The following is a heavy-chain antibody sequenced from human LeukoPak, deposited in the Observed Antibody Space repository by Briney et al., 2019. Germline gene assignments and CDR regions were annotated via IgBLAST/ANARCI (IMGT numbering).Heavy chain of an antibody. D-gene: IGHD6-19*01. J-gene: IGHJ4*02. V-gene: IGHV2-5*01. CDR2: IDWNDDK. CDR3: ARQGLDSSGWSFDY. Sequence: SGPTLVKPTQTLTLTFTFSGFSLSTSGVGVGWIRQPPGKSLEWLALIDWNDDKRYSPSLKSRLTITKDTSKNQVVLTMTNMDPVDTATYYCARQGLDSSGWSFDYWGQGTLVTVSS. CDR1: GFSLSTSGVG.